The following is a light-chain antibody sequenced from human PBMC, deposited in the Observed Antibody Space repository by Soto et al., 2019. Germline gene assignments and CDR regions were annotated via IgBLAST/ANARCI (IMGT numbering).Light chain of an antibody. V-gene: IGKV1-17*01. CDR2: AAS. Sequence: EIQITHAPASLSASVLDRVNITFRASQGIRNDLGWYQQKPGKAPKRLIYAASSLQSGVPSRFSGSGSGTEFTLTISSLQPEDFATYYCQKANSFPITFGKGTRRAIK. CDR3: QKANSFPIT. CDR1: QGIRND. J-gene: IGKJ5*01.